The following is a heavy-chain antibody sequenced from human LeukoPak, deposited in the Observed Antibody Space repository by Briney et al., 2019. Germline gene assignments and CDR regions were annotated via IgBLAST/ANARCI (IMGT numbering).Heavy chain of an antibody. J-gene: IGHJ5*02. V-gene: IGHV4-59*01. CDR2: IYYSGST. Sequence: SETLSLTCTVSGGSISSYYWSWIRQPPGKGLEWIGYIYYSGSTNYNPSLKSRVTISVDTSKNQFSLKLSSVTAADTAVYYCARGGDYGSGSYYMFFENWFDPWGQGTLVTVSS. CDR3: ARGGDYGSGSYYMFFENWFDP. CDR1: GGSISSYY. D-gene: IGHD3-10*01.